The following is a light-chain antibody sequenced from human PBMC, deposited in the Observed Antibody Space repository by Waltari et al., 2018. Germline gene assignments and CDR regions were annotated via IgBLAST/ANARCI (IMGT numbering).Light chain of an antibody. CDR2: KAN. J-gene: IGLJ3*02. CDR3: ALYMGSGIWV. Sequence: QTVVTQEPSLSVSPGGTVTLTCALSSGSLSTTSYATWYQQTPGQAPRTLVYKANDGSAGIPDRFSGSTLGNTAALSITGAQADDESDYYCALYMGSGIWVFGGGTRLTVL. V-gene: IGLV8-61*01. CDR1: SGSLSTTSY.